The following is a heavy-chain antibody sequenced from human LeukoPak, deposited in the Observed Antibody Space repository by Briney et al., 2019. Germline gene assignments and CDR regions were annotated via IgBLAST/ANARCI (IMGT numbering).Heavy chain of an antibody. V-gene: IGHV1-46*01. CDR1: GYTLTSYY. CDR3: ARASSSRGSYSRRGEDYFDY. CDR2: INPSAGST. Sequence: ASVKVSCKASGYTLTSYYMHWVRQAPGQGLEWMGIINPSAGSTSYAQRFQGRATMTRDTSSSTVYMELSSLRFEDTAIYYCARASSSRGSYSRRGEDYFDYWGQGTLVTVSS. J-gene: IGHJ4*02. D-gene: IGHD1-26*01.